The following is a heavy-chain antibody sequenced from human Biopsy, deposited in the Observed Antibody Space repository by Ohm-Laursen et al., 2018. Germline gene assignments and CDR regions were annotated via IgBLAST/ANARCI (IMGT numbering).Heavy chain of an antibody. CDR2: IYYSGST. Sequence: GTLSLTWTVSGGSISSDYWSWIRQTPGKGLEWIGYIYYSGSTNYNPSLKSRVTISVDTSKNQFSLKLSSVTAADTAVYYCARGRLRAVARFDYWGQGTLVTVSS. V-gene: IGHV4-59*12. CDR3: ARGRLRAVARFDY. D-gene: IGHD6-19*01. CDR1: GGSISSDY. J-gene: IGHJ4*02.